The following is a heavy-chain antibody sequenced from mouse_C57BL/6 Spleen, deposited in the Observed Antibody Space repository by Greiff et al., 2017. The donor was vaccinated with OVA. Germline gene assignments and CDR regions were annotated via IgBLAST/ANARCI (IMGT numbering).Heavy chain of an antibody. D-gene: IGHD1-1*01. V-gene: IGHV5-4*01. CDR3: ARGEYYGSLSFDY. J-gene: IGHJ2*01. CDR1: GFTFSSYA. CDR2: ISDGGSYT. Sequence: EVQRVESGGGLVKPGGSLKLSCAASGFTFSSYAMSWVRQTPEKRLEWVATISDGGSYTYYPDNVKGRFTISRDNAKNNLYLQMSHLKSEDTAMYYCARGEYYGSLSFDYWGQGTTLTVSS.